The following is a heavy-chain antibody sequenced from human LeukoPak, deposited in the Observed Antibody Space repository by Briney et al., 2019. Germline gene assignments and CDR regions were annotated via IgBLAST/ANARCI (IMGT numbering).Heavy chain of an antibody. Sequence: PGGSLRLSCAASGFTFSSYGMHWVRQAPGKGLEWVAVIWYDGSNKYYADSVKGRFTISRDNSKNTLYLQMNSLRAEDTAVYYCARETQLRSFDYWGQGTLVTVSP. CDR1: GFTFSSYG. J-gene: IGHJ4*02. D-gene: IGHD1-1*01. CDR3: ARETQLRSFDY. V-gene: IGHV3-33*08. CDR2: IWYDGSNK.